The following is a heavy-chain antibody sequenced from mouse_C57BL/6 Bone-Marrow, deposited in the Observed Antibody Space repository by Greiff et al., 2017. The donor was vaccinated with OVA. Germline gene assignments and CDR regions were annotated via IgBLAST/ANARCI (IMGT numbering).Heavy chain of an antibody. CDR1: GYTFTSYG. J-gene: IGHJ3*01. V-gene: IGHV1-81*01. Sequence: VQLQQSGAELARPGASVKLSCKASGYTFTSYGISWVKQRTGQGLEWIGEIYPRSGNTYYNEKFKGKATLTADKSSSTAYMELRSLTSEDSAVYFCARVTMIRRFAYWGQGTLVTVSA. D-gene: IGHD2-4*01. CDR3: ARVTMIRRFAY. CDR2: IYPRSGNT.